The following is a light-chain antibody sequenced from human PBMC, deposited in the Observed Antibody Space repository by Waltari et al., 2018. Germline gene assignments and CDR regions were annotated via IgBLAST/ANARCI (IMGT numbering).Light chain of an antibody. Sequence: EIMLTQSPGALSVSPGESATLSCRASRSVRSNLVWFQQKPGQAPRLLIYGASTRATDIPARFSGSGSETEFTLTISSMQSEDFAVYYCQQYHTWPRTFGQGTKLDIK. CDR3: QQYHTWPRT. J-gene: IGKJ2*01. CDR1: RSVRSN. V-gene: IGKV3-15*01. CDR2: GAS.